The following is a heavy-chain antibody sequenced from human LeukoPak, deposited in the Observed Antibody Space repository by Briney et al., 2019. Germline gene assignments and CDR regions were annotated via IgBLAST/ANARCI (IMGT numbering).Heavy chain of an antibody. D-gene: IGHD6-13*01. CDR3: AREGGSSWYRPFDY. J-gene: IGHJ4*02. Sequence: PSETLSLTCTVSGGSISSYYWSWIRQPAGKGLEWIGRIYTSGSTNYNPSLKSRVTMSVDTSKNQFSLKLSSVTAADTAVYYCAREGGSSWYRPFDYWGQGTLVTVSS. V-gene: IGHV4-4*07. CDR1: GGSISSYY. CDR2: IYTSGST.